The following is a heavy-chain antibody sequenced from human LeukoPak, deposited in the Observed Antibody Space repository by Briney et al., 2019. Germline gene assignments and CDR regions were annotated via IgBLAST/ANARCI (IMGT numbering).Heavy chain of an antibody. J-gene: IGHJ4*02. CDR3: ARDRGYSYAHPLDY. CDR1: GFTFSSYT. CDR2: IWSDGSNK. Sequence: PGGSLRLSCAASGFTFSSYTMHWVRQAPGKGLEWVALIWSDGSNKYYADSVKGRFTISRDNSHNTLYLQMNSLRAEDTAVYYCARDRGYSYAHPLDYWGQGTLVTVSS. V-gene: IGHV3-33*08. D-gene: IGHD5-18*01.